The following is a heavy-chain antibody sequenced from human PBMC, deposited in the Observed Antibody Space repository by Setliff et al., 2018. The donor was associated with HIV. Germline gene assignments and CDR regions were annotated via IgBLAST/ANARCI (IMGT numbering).Heavy chain of an antibody. Sequence: PSETLSLTCTVFGGSVRRNYWGWIRQPPGRGLEWIGYISYNGGTNYNPSLKSRVAISLDTSKNQFSLKMRSVTAADTAIYYCARDTFYLDYWGQGALVTVSS. CDR1: GGSVRRNY. CDR2: ISYNGGT. V-gene: IGHV4-59*02. CDR3: ARDTFYLDY. J-gene: IGHJ4*02. D-gene: IGHD3-3*02.